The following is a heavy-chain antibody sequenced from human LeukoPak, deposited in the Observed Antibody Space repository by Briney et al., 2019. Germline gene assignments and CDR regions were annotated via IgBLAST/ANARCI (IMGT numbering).Heavy chain of an antibody. J-gene: IGHJ3*02. CDR3: ARASGYDILTGYYKASDAFDI. CDR1: GFTFSNYS. Sequence: PGGSLRLSCAASGFTFSNYSMNWVRQAPGKGLEWVSYISSSSSTIYYADSVKGRFTISRDNAKNSLYLQMNSLRAEDTAVYYCARASGYDILTGYYKASDAFDIWGQGTMVTVSS. CDR2: ISSSSSTI. D-gene: IGHD3-9*01. V-gene: IGHV3-48*01.